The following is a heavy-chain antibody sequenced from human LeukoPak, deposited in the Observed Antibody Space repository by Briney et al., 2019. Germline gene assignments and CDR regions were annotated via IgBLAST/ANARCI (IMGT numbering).Heavy chain of an antibody. D-gene: IGHD4-23*01. J-gene: IGHJ4*02. V-gene: IGHV3-48*03. Sequence: GGSLRLSCAASGFTFSNYEMNWVRQAPGKGLEWVSYISSSGGTTYYADSVKGRFTISRDNVRNSPYLQMNSLRAEDTAVYYCARPYGGEGYWGQGTLVTVSS. CDR2: ISSSGGTT. CDR1: GFTFSNYE. CDR3: ARPYGGEGY.